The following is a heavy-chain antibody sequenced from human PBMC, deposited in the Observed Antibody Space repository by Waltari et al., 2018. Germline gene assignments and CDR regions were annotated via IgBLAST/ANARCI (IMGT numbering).Heavy chain of an antibody. D-gene: IGHD6-19*01. CDR3: ARYSSGWYYYYGMDV. V-gene: IGHV3-30-3*01. J-gene: IGHJ6*02. Sequence: QVQLVESGGGVVEPGRSLSLSCAASGSTCRSSPTPWVRHAAGKGRDGGAVISYDGSNKYYADSVKGRFTISRDNSKNTLYLQMNSLRAEDTAVYYCARYSSGWYYYYGMDVWGQGTTVTVSS. CDR2: ISYDGSNK. CDR1: GSTCRSSP.